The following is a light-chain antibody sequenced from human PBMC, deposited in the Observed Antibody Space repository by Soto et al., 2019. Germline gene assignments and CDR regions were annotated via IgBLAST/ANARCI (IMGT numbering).Light chain of an antibody. CDR3: QQYGSSVT. CDR1: QSVSSSY. J-gene: IGKJ1*01. CDR2: GAS. Sequence: EIVLTQSPGTLSLSPGERATLSCRASQSVSSSYLAWYQQKPGQAPRLLIYGASSSATGIPDRFSGSGSGTDFTLTISRLEPEDFAVYYCQQYGSSVTVGQGTKVEIK. V-gene: IGKV3-20*01.